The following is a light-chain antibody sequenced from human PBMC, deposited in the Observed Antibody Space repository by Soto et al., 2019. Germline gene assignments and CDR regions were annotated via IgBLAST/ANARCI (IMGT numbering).Light chain of an antibody. V-gene: IGLV2-14*01. CDR1: TSDVGGYNH. Sequence: QSALIQPASVSGSPGQSITISCTGTTSDVGGYNHVSWFQQHPGKVPKLMIYDVNNRPSGVSNRFSGSKSGNTASLTISGLPAEDDADYYCSSYANTNTLVFGGGTKVTVL. J-gene: IGLJ2*01. CDR2: DVN. CDR3: SSYANTNTLV.